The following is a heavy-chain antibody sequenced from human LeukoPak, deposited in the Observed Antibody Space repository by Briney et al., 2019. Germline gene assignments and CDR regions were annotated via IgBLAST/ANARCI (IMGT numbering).Heavy chain of an antibody. J-gene: IGHJ6*03. CDR2: IYHSGST. CDR3: ARSPYYYYYYMDV. V-gene: IGHV4-39*07. CDR1: GGSISSRSYY. Sequence: SETLSLTCTVSGGSISSRSYYWGWIRQPPGKGLEWIGEIYHSGSTNYNPSLKSRVTISVDKSKNQFSLKLSSVTAADTAVYYCARSPYYYYYYMDVWGKGTTVTISS.